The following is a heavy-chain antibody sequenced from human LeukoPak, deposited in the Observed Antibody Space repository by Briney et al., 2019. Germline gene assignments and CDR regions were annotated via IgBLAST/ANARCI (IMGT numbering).Heavy chain of an antibody. CDR3: ARHYGSGSYYNPYYYGMDV. V-gene: IGHV4-38-2*02. D-gene: IGHD3-10*01. Sequence: SETLSLTCSVSGYSISSGYYWGWIRQPPGKGLEWIGSIYQSGSTYYNPSLKSRVTISVDTSKNQFSLKLSSVTAADTAVYYCARHYGSGSYYNPYYYGMDVWGQGTTVTVSS. CDR2: IYQSGST. CDR1: GYSISSGYY. J-gene: IGHJ6*02.